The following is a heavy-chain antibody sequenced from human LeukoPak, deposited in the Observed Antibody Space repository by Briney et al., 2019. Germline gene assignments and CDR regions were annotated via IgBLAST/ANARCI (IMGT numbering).Heavy chain of an antibody. CDR2: INSDGSST. J-gene: IGHJ4*02. Sequence: PGGSLRLSCAASGFTFSSYSMNWVRQAPGKGLVWVSRINSDGSSTTYADSVKGRFTISRDNAKNTLYLQMNSLRAEDTAVYYCARGGVYSTSAVDYWGQGTLVTVSS. CDR1: GFTFSSYS. D-gene: IGHD6-6*01. CDR3: ARGGVYSTSAVDY. V-gene: IGHV3-74*01.